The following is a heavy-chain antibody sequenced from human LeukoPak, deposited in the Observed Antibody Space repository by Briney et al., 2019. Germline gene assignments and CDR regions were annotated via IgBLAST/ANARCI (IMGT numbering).Heavy chain of an antibody. J-gene: IGHJ6*02. D-gene: IGHD6-19*01. V-gene: IGHV3-7*01. CDR2: IKQDGSEK. CDR1: GFTFSSYW. Sequence: PGGSLRLSCAASGFTFSSYWMSWVRQAPGKGLEWVANIKQDGSEKYYVDSVKGRFTISRDNAKNSLYLQMNSLRAEDTAVYYCARHYSSGWYRDYYYGMDVWGQGTTVTVSS. CDR3: ARHYSSGWYRDYYYGMDV.